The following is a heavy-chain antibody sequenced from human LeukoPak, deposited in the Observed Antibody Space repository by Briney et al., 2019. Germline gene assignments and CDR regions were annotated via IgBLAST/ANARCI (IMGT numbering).Heavy chain of an antibody. CDR3: CRFRGPYGGGV. Sequence: GGSLRLSCAAPGFAFSSYWMSWVRQAPGKGLEWVANIKPDGSEKYYVDSVKGRFTISRDNAKNSLYLQMNSLRAEDTAMYYWCRFRGPYGGGVWGQGT. V-gene: IGHV3-7*05. CDR2: IKPDGSEK. J-gene: IGHJ6*01. D-gene: IGHD3-10*01. CDR1: GFAFSSYW.